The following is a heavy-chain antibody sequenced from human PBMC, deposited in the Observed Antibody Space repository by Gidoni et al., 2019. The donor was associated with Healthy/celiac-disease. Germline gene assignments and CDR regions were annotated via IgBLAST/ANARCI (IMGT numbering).Heavy chain of an antibody. Sequence: QVQLQQWGAGLLKPSETLSLTCAVYGGSFSGYYWSWIRQPPGKGLEWIGEINHSGSTNYNPSLKSRVTISVDTSKNQFSLKLSSVTAADTAVYYCARGGHHRKAPYSSSWFGYWGQGTLVTVSS. D-gene: IGHD6-13*01. J-gene: IGHJ4*02. V-gene: IGHV4-34*01. CDR1: GGSFSGYY. CDR3: ARGGHHRKAPYSSSWFGY. CDR2: INHSGST.